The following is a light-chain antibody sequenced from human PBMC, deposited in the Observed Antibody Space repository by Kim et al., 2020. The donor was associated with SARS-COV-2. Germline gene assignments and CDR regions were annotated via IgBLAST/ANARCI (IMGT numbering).Light chain of an antibody. V-gene: IGKV1-9*01. CDR1: QSISSY. Sequence: AFVGDRVTITCRASQSISSYLAWYQQKPGKAPKLLIHGASTLESGVPSRFSGSGSGTEFTLTISSLQPEDFATYSCQQLITYPRTFGQGTKVDIK. J-gene: IGKJ1*01. CDR2: GAS. CDR3: QQLITYPRT.